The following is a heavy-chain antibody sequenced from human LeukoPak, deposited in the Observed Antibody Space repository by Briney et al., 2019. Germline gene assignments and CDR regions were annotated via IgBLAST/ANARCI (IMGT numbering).Heavy chain of an antibody. J-gene: IGHJ4*02. Sequence: GGSLRLSCATSGFSVSSNYMSSVRQAPGKGLEWVSLIYSGASTYYADSVKGRFTISRDNSKNTLYLQMNSLRDEDTAVYYCARVYRDYYFDSWGQGTLVTVSS. CDR1: GFSVSSNY. CDR3: ARVYRDYYFDS. CDR2: IYSGAST. V-gene: IGHV3-53*01. D-gene: IGHD4-17*01.